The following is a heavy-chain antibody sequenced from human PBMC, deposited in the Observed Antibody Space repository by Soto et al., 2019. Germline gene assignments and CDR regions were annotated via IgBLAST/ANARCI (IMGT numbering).Heavy chain of an antibody. CDR3: ARAIPAANMDY. Sequence: QVQLQESGPGLVQPSETLSLTCTVSGGSISSYYWSWIRQPPGKGLEWIGYIYYSGSTNYNPSLKSRVTISVDTSKNQFSLKLSSVTAADTAVYYCARAIPAANMDYWGQGTLVTVSS. CDR1: GGSISSYY. CDR2: IYYSGST. J-gene: IGHJ4*02. V-gene: IGHV4-59*01. D-gene: IGHD2-2*01.